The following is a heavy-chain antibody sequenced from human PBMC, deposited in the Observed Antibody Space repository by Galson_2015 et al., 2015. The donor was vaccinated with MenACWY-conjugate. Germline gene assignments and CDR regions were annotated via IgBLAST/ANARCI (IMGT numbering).Heavy chain of an antibody. V-gene: IGHV3-21*01. D-gene: IGHD3-22*01. CDR2: ISSSSSYI. J-gene: IGHJ4*02. CDR3: ARDHDSSGYLAPGRGASFDY. CDR1: GFTFSSYW. Sequence: SLRLSCAASGFTFSSYWMSWVRQAPGKGLEWVSSISSSSSYIYYADSVKGRFTISRDNAKNSLYLQMNSLRAEDTAVYYCARDHDSSGYLAPGRGASFDYWGQGTLVTVSS.